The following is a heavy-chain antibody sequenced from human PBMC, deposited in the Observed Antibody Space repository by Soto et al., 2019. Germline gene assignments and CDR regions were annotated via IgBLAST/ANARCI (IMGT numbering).Heavy chain of an antibody. Sequence: QITLRESGPTRVRPTQTLSLTCTFSGFSLHTSQVGVGWIRQPPGKALEWLALIYWDDVKRYSPSLKSRLSITKDTSENQVVLIMTNMDPVDTATYYCAYRALYSGSYWDGGYFDSWGQGALITVSS. CDR1: GFSLHTSQVG. D-gene: IGHD1-26*01. CDR3: AYRALYSGSYWDGGYFDS. J-gene: IGHJ4*02. CDR2: IYWDDVK. V-gene: IGHV2-5*02.